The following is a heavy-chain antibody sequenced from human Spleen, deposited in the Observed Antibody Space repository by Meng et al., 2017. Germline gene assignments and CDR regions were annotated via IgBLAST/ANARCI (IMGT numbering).Heavy chain of an antibody. CDR2: IKSKPDGETI. Sequence: GESLKISCEGSGFTFSNAYMTWVRQVPGKRLEWVVRIKSKPDGETIDYAAPVKGRFTISRDDSTNTVYLQMNSLKTEDTAVYYFTCHIDYWGQGTLVTVSS. J-gene: IGHJ4*02. V-gene: IGHV3-15*01. CDR3: TCHIDY. CDR1: GFTFSNAY.